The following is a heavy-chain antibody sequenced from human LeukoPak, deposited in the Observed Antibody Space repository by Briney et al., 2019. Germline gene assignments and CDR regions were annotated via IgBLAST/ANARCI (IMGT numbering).Heavy chain of an antibody. CDR1: GGSISSYY. V-gene: IGHV4-59*08. D-gene: IGHD2-2*01. CDR3: ARRHQQLYYFDY. Sequence: SETLSLTCSVSGGSISSYYWSWIRQPPGKGLEWIGSIYHSGSTYYNPSLKSRVTISVDTSKNQFSLKLSSVTAADTAVYYCARRHQQLYYFDYWGQGTLVTVSS. J-gene: IGHJ4*02. CDR2: IYHSGST.